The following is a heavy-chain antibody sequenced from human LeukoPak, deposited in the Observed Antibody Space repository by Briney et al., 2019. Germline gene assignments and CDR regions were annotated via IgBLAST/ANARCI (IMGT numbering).Heavy chain of an antibody. D-gene: IGHD1-26*01. CDR2: INPNSGGA. CDR3: ARMGATWLRAFDI. V-gene: IGHV1-2*02. Sequence: ASVKVSCTASGYTFTGYYMHWVRQAPGQGLEWMGWINPNSGGANYAQKFQGRVTMTRDTSISTAYMELSRLRSDDTAVYYCARMGATWLRAFDIWGQGTMVTVSS. J-gene: IGHJ3*02. CDR1: GYTFTGYY.